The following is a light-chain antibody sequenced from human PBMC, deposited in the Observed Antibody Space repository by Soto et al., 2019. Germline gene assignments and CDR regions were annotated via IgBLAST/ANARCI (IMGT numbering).Light chain of an antibody. Sequence: DIQMTQSQSSLSASVGDRVTITCRASQGISNYLAWYQQKPGKVPKLLIYAASTLQSGVPSRFSGSRSGTNFPLTISSLQPEDVATYYCQKYNSAPWTFGQGTKVEIK. V-gene: IGKV1-27*01. CDR3: QKYNSAPWT. CDR1: QGISNY. CDR2: AAS. J-gene: IGKJ1*01.